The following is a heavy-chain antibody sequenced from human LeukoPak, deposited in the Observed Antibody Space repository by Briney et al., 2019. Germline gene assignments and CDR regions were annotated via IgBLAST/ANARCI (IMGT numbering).Heavy chain of an antibody. Sequence: KSSETLSLTCTVSGGSVSSYYLSWIRQPPGKGLEWIGYIYYGGSTNYNPSFKSRVTISADTSKNQFSLKLTSVTTADTAVYYCARNRGFCSGGSCYGWFDPRGQGTLVLVSS. CDR3: ARNRGFCSGGSCYGWFDP. D-gene: IGHD2-15*01. CDR1: GGSVSSYY. J-gene: IGHJ5*02. V-gene: IGHV4-59*02. CDR2: IYYGGST.